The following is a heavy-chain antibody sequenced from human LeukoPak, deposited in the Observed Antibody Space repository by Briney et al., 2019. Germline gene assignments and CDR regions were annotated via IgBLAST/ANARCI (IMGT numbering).Heavy chain of an antibody. CDR2: ISSSSSTM. D-gene: IGHD2-2*01. Sequence: GALILSCAASGFTFSDYYKGWIRQAPGEGLEWGSQISSSSSTMYYADSVKGRFTISRDNAKNSLYLQMSSLRAEDTAVYYCARDASTRCYLCEVDHWGQGTLVTVSS. V-gene: IGHV3-11*04. J-gene: IGHJ4*02. CDR3: ARDASTRCYLCEVDH. CDR1: GFTFSDYY.